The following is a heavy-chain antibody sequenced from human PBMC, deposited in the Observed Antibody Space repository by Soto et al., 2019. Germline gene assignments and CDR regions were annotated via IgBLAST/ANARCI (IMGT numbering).Heavy chain of an antibody. J-gene: IGHJ4*02. CDR3: ARIYCSTTSCYIDY. CDR2: INQGGSAK. Sequence: GGSLRLSCAASTFTFSNHWMSWVRQAPGKGLEWVANINQGGSAKYYLDSVKGRFTISRDNAKNSLDLQMNSLRTEDTAVYYCARIYCSTTSCYIDYWGQGTLVTVSS. D-gene: IGHD2-2*02. V-gene: IGHV3-7*01. CDR1: TFTFSNHW.